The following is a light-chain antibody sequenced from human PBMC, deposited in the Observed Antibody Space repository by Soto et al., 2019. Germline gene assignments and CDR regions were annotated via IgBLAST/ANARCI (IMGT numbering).Light chain of an antibody. V-gene: IGKV3-15*01. CDR1: QSISTE. CDR2: SAS. CDR3: QQGHNWPLT. Sequence: EIVMTQSPATLSLSPGERVTLSCRASQSISTELAWYQQKPGQPPRLLIYSASTRATCVPARFTGSGSGSEFTLSIIGLQSEEFAFYYCQQGHNWPLTFGQGTRLDI. J-gene: IGKJ2*01.